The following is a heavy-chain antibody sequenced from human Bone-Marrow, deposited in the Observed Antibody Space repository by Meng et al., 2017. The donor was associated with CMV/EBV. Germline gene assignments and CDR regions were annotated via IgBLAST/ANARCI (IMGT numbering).Heavy chain of an antibody. V-gene: IGHV1-2*02. J-gene: IGHJ6*02. Sequence: ASVKVSCKASGYTFTGYYIHWVRQAPGQGLEWMGWINPNSGGTNYAQKFQGRVTMTRDTSISTAYMELSRLRSDDTAVYYCATDPYTARRRGDYYYYGMDVWGQGTTVTVSS. CDR1: GYTFTGYY. D-gene: IGHD6-6*01. CDR3: ATDPYTARRRGDYYYYGMDV. CDR2: INPNSGGT.